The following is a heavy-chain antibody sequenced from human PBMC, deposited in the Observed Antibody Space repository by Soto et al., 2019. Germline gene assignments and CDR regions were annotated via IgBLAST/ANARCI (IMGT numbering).Heavy chain of an antibody. CDR1: GGTFSSYA. Sequence: QVQLVQSGAEVKKPGSSVKVSCKASGGTFSSYAISWVRQAPGQGLEWMGGIIPIFGTANYAQKFQGRVTTTADESTSTAYMELSSLRCEDTAVYYCARSGYSYGAFYYYYGMDVWGQGTTVTVSS. J-gene: IGHJ6*02. D-gene: IGHD5-18*01. CDR3: ARSGYSYGAFYYYYGMDV. V-gene: IGHV1-69*01. CDR2: IIPIFGTA.